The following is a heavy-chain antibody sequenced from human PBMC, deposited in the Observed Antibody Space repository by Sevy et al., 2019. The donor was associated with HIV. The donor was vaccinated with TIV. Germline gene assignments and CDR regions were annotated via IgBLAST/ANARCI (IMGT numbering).Heavy chain of an antibody. CDR2: IKRKTDGGTT. CDR1: GFTFSNAW. D-gene: IGHD1-20*01. J-gene: IGHJ6*02. V-gene: IGHV3-15*01. Sequence: GGSLRLSCVASGFTFSNAWMSWVRQVPGKGLEWVGRIKRKTDGGTTDYAAPVKGRFTISRDNSKNTLYLQMNSLKTEDTAVYYCTTDPVSYYYYGMDVWGQGTTVTVSS. CDR3: TTDPVSYYYYGMDV.